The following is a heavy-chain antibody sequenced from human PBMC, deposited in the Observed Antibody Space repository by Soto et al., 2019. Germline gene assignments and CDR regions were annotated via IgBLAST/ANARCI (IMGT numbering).Heavy chain of an antibody. Sequence: QVQLQQWGAGLLKPSETLSLTCAVYGGSFSGYYWTWIRQPPGTGLEWIGEINHRGSTNYNPSLRCRAPISVDTSKTPFPLKLPSVTAAVTAGYFCARDKITGLFDYWGQGTVVTVSS. J-gene: IGHJ4*02. V-gene: IGHV4-34*01. CDR3: ARDKITGLFDY. CDR2: INHRGST. CDR1: GGSFSGYY. D-gene: IGHD2-8*02.